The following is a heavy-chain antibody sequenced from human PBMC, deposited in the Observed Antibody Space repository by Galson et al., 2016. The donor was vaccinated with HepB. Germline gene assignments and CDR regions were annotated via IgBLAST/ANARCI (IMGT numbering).Heavy chain of an antibody. V-gene: IGHV1-18*01. D-gene: IGHD1-26*01. Sequence: SVKVSCKASGYTFTIYDIRWVRQAPGQGPEWMGWISAYYGNTHYAEKFQGRVTMTTDTSTSTAYMELRSLRSDDTAVYYCARAGRTIVGPYKYYFDYWGQGTLVTVSS. CDR2: ISAYYGNT. CDR3: ARAGRTIVGPYKYYFDY. CDR1: GYTFTIYD. J-gene: IGHJ4*02.